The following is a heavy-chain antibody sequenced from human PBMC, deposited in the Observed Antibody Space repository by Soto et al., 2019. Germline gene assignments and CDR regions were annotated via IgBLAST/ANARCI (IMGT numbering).Heavy chain of an antibody. V-gene: IGHV4-34*01. CDR1: GGSFSGYY. J-gene: IGHJ4*02. CDR3: ARVRASRGKRDFDS. D-gene: IGHD6-13*01. Sequence: QVQLQQWGAGLLKPSETLSLTCGVYGGSFSGYYWSWIRQPPGKGLEWIGEINPSGGTNYNPSLTSRVTISVDTSKNQFYLKVTSVTAADTAVYSCARVRASRGKRDFDSWGQGTLVTASS. CDR2: INPSGGT.